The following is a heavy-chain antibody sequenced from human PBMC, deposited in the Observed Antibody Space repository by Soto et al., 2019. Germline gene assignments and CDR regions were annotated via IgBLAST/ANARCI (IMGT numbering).Heavy chain of an antibody. CDR3: ARALYCSGGSCSPLRGMDV. D-gene: IGHD2-15*01. V-gene: IGHV4-38-2*01. J-gene: IGHJ6*02. Sequence: PSETLSLTCAVSGYSISSGYYWGWIRQPPGKGLECIGTIYHSGSTYYNPSLKSRVTISVDTSKNQFSLKLISVTAADTAVYYCARALYCSGGSCSPLRGMDVWGQGTTVTVS. CDR2: IYHSGST. CDR1: GYSISSGYY.